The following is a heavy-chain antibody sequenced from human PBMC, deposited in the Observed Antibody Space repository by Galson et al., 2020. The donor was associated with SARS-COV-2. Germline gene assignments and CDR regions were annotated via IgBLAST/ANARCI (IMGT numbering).Heavy chain of an antibody. V-gene: IGHV3-9*01. CDR3: AKETYYDILTGYPYYYYGMDV. Sequence: GGSLRLSCAASGFTFDDYAMHWVRQAPGKGLEWVSGISWNSGSIGYADSVKGRFTISRDNAKNSLYLQMNSLRAEDTALYYCAKETYYDILTGYPYYYYGMDVWGQGTTVTVSS. CDR2: ISWNSGSI. J-gene: IGHJ6*02. CDR1: GFTFDDYA. D-gene: IGHD3-9*01.